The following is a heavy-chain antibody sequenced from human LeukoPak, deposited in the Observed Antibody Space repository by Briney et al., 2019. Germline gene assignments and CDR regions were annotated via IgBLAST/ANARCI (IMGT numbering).Heavy chain of an antibody. D-gene: IGHD5-18*01. CDR1: GISLSTSGMC. CDR3: ARMITLSNGRYSSKTLDY. CDR2: IDWDDDK. J-gene: IGHJ4*02. V-gene: IGHV2-70*11. Sequence: SGPTLVKPTQTLTXTCTFSGISLSTSGMCVSWIPQPPGKALEWLARIDWDDDKYYSTSLKTRLTISKDTSKNQVVLIMTNMDPVDTATYYCARMITLSNGRYSSKTLDYWGQGTLVTVSS.